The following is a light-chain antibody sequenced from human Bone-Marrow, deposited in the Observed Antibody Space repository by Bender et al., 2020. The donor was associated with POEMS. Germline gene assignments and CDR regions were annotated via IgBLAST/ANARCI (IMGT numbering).Light chain of an antibody. CDR1: SSDVGSYNF. CDR3: CSYAVAGA. V-gene: IGLV2-23*02. Sequence: QSTLTQPASVSGSPGQSITISCTGSSSDVGSYNFVSWYQHHPGKAPKVIIYDVGHRPSGVSYRFSGSKSANTASLTISGLQAEDEADYYCCSYAVAGAFGGGTRLTVL. J-gene: IGLJ3*02. CDR2: DVG.